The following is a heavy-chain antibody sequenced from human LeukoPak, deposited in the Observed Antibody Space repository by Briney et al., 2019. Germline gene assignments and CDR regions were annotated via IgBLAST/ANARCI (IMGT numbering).Heavy chain of an antibody. CDR3: ARDGVLWFGELNVEGYFDY. Sequence: GGSLRLSCAASGFTVSSNYMSWVRQAPGKGLEWVSVIYSGGSTYYADSVKGRFTISRDNSKNTLYLQMNSLRAEDTAVYYCARDGVLWFGELNVEGYFDYWGQGTLVTVSS. D-gene: IGHD3-10*01. J-gene: IGHJ4*02. V-gene: IGHV3-53*05. CDR1: GFTVSSNY. CDR2: IYSGGST.